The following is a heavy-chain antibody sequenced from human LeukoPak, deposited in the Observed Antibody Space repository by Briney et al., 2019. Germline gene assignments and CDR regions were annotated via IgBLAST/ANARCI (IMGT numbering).Heavy chain of an antibody. CDR1: GYSFTTYW. Sequence: GESLKISCKGSGYSFTTYWIGWVRQMPGKGLEWMGIIYAGDSDTRYSPSFQGQVTISADKSISTAYLQWSSLKASDTAMYYCARRAGSSSWYVSGNFDYWGQGTLVTVSS. CDR2: IYAGDSDT. V-gene: IGHV5-51*01. D-gene: IGHD6-13*01. J-gene: IGHJ4*02. CDR3: ARRAGSSSWYVSGNFDY.